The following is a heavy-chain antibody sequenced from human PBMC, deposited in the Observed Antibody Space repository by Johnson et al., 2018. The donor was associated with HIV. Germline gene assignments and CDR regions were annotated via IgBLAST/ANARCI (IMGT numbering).Heavy chain of an antibody. Sequence: QVQLVESGGGVVQPGRSLRLSCAASGFTFSSYAMHWVRQAPGKGLEWVAVISYNGSHKYYADSVKGRFTISRDDSKNTLYLQMNSLRAEDTAVYYCARWGEQQLVNAFDIWGQGTMVTVSS. V-gene: IGHV3-30*14. D-gene: IGHD6-13*01. CDR1: GFTFSSYA. CDR2: ISYNGSHK. CDR3: ARWGEQQLVNAFDI. J-gene: IGHJ3*02.